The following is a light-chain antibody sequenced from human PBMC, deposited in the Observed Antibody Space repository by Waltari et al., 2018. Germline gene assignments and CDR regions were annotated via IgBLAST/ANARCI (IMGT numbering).Light chain of an antibody. CDR2: VNSDGSH. J-gene: IGLJ3*02. V-gene: IGLV4-69*02. CDR1: SGHSSNI. Sequence: QLVLTQSPSASASLGASVRLTCTLSSGHSSNIIAWHQPQPEKGPRYLMKVNSDGSHSQGAEIPARFSASGSGAGRDLTSSSVQSDDEADYYCQTGGHGTWVFGGGTKLTVL. CDR3: QTGGHGTWV.